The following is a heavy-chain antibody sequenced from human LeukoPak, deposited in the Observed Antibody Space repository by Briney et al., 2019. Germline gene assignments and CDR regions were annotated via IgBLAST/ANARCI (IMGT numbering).Heavy chain of an antibody. CDR2: IYSGGRI. D-gene: IGHD6-13*01. Sequence: PGGSLRLSCAASGFTVSRNYMSWARQAPGKGLEWVSVIYSGGRIYYADSVKGRFTISRDNSKNTLYLQMNRLRAEDTAVYYCARAGPSSSWHQFDYWGQGTLVTVSS. J-gene: IGHJ4*02. V-gene: IGHV3-66*01. CDR1: GFTVSRNY. CDR3: ARAGPSSSWHQFDY.